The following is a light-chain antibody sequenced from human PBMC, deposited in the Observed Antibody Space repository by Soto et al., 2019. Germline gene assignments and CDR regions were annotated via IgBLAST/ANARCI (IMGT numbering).Light chain of an antibody. CDR3: AAWDDSLNGYV. J-gene: IGLJ1*01. Sequence: QSVLTQPPSASGTPGQRVTISCSGSSSNVGGNTVNWYQHLPGTAPQLVIYSNNQRPSGVPDRFSGSRSGTSASLAISGLQSEDEADYYCAAWDDSLNGYVFGTGTKVTVL. V-gene: IGLV1-44*01. CDR1: SSNVGGNT. CDR2: SNN.